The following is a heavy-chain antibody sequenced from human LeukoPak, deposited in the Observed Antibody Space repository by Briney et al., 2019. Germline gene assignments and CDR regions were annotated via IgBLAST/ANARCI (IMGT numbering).Heavy chain of an antibody. J-gene: IGHJ4*02. Sequence: GGSLRLSCATSGFTFSGSAIHWVRQASGKGLEWVGRIRSKANSYATTDVASVRGRFSISRDDSKNTLYLQMNSLRAEDTAVYYCAKWPGTMIVGWGQGTLVTVSS. CDR3: AKWPGTMIVG. D-gene: IGHD3-22*01. CDR2: IRSKANSYAT. CDR1: GFTFSGSA. V-gene: IGHV3-73*01.